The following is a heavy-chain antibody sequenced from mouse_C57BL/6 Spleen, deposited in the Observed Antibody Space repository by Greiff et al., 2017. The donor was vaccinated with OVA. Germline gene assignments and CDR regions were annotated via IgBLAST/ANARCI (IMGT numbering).Heavy chain of an antibody. CDR1: GFTFSDAW. CDR3: TREGDCDEGFAY. D-gene: IGHD2-4*01. Sequence: EVQVEESGGGLVQPGGSMKLSCAASGFTFSDAWMDWVRQSPEKGLEWVAEIRNKANNHATYYAESVKGRFTISRDDSKSSVYLQMNSLRAEDTGIYYCTREGDCDEGFAYWGQGTLVTVSA. J-gene: IGHJ3*01. V-gene: IGHV6-6*01. CDR2: IRNKANNHAT.